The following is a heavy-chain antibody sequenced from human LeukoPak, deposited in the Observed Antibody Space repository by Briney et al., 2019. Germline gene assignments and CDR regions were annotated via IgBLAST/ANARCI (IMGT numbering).Heavy chain of an antibody. V-gene: IGHV3-48*03. Sequence: PGGSLRLSCAASGFTFSSYEMNWVRQAPGKGLEWVSYISSSGSTVYYADSVKGRFTISRDNAKNSLYLQMNSLRAEDTAVYYCARGGFSGSGSYYNVDYWGQGTLVTVSS. J-gene: IGHJ4*02. CDR1: GFTFSSYE. D-gene: IGHD3-10*01. CDR2: ISSSGSTV. CDR3: ARGGFSGSGSYYNVDY.